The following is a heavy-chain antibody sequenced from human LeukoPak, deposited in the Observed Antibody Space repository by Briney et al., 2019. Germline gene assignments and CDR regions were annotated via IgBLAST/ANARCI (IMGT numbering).Heavy chain of an antibody. V-gene: IGHV4-31*03. J-gene: IGHJ4*02. CDR2: IYYSGST. Sequence: SETLSLTCTVSGGSISSGGYYWSWIRQHPGKGLEWIGYIYYSGSTYYNPSLKSRVTISVDTSKNQFSLKLSSVTAAGTAVYYCARDRISYYDILTGYPGYFDYWGQGTLVTVSS. CDR1: GGSISSGGYY. CDR3: ARDRISYYDILTGYPGYFDY. D-gene: IGHD3-9*01.